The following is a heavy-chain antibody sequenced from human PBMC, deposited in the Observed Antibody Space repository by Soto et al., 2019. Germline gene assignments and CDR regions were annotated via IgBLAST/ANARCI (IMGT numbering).Heavy chain of an antibody. D-gene: IGHD3-10*01. CDR3: VRHRGLAPVY. Sequence: QLQLQESGPGLVKPSETLSLTCAVSGGSISGYYWTWIRQPPGKGLEWVGSLFYGGTIDYNASLKSRLTISVDTSKNQFSLKLRSVTAADTAVYYYVRHRGLAPVYWGQGTLVTASS. J-gene: IGHJ4*02. CDR2: LFYGGTI. CDR1: GGSISGYY. V-gene: IGHV4-39*01.